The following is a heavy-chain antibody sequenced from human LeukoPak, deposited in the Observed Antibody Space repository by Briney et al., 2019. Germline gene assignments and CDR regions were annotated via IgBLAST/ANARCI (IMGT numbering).Heavy chain of an antibody. D-gene: IGHD6-6*01. CDR3: ASLSSSSGRYY. Sequence: GGSMRLSCAASGFTGSSNYMSWVRQAPGKGLEWVSVIYSGGSTYYADSVKGRFTISRDNSKNTLYLQMNSLRAEDTAVYYCASLSSSSGRYYWGQGTLVTVSS. CDR1: GFTGSSNY. V-gene: IGHV3-53*01. CDR2: IYSGGST. J-gene: IGHJ4*02.